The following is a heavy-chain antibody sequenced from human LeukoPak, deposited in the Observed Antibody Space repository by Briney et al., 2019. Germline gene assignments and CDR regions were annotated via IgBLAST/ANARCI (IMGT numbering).Heavy chain of an antibody. CDR3: ARAAGDRIGYHDL. J-gene: IGHJ2*01. V-gene: IGHV3-53*01. D-gene: IGHD7-27*01. CDR1: GFSFSSHW. Sequence: GGSLRLSCGGSGFSFSSHWMSWVRQAPGKGLEWVSVLYSGGDIYYAGSVKGRFTISRDNSKNTLYLQMNSLRAEDTAVYYCARAAGDRIGYHDLWGRGTLVTVSS. CDR2: LYSGGDI.